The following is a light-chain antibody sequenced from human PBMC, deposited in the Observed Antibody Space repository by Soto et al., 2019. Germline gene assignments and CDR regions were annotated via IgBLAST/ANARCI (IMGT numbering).Light chain of an antibody. V-gene: IGKV3-20*01. CDR3: QQYGSSTWT. CDR1: QSVSSSY. CDR2: DAS. J-gene: IGKJ1*01. Sequence: IVLTQSPGTLSLSPGERATISCRASQSVSSSYLAWYQQKPGQAPRLLIYDASSRATGIPDRFSGSGSGTDFTLTISRLEPEDFAVYYCQQYGSSTWTFGQGNKVEIK.